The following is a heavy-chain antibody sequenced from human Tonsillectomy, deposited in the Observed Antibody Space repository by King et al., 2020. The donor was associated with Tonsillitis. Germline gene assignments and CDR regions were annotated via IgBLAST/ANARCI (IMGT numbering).Heavy chain of an antibody. V-gene: IGHV3-53*01. CDR3: AGKGPRVATPYAFDI. D-gene: IGHD3-3*01. CDR2: IYSGGSS. J-gene: IGHJ3*02. CDR1: GFTVNNNY. Sequence: VQLVESGGGLIQPGGSLRLSCAASGFTVNNNYMRWVRQAPGKGLEVVSVIYSGGSSYYADSVKGRLTISRDNSKDTLYLPMNSLRAKDTAVYYCAGKGPRVATPYAFDIWGQGTMVTVSS.